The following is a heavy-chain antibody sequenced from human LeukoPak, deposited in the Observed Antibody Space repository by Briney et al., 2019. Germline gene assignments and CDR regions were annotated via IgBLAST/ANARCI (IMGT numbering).Heavy chain of an antibody. Sequence: GGSLRLSCAASGFTFSSYAMAWVRQAPGKGLEWLSYISSSSKINYADSVKGRFTISGDNAKNSLYLQMNSLRDEDTAVYYCARSANPSVHDFDPWGQGTLVTVSS. J-gene: IGHJ5*02. CDR2: ISSSSKI. CDR1: GFTFSSYA. D-gene: IGHD5/OR15-5a*01. CDR3: ARSANPSVHDFDP. V-gene: IGHV3-48*02.